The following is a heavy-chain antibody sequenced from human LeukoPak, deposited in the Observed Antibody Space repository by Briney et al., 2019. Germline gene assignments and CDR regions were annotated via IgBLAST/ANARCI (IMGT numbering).Heavy chain of an antibody. CDR2: IRSKPYGGTT. CDR1: GFTLGDYA. Sequence: PGGSLRLSCTASGFTLGDYAMSWFRQAPGKGLEWVGFIRSKPYGGTTEYAASVKGRFTISRDDSKSIAYLQMNSLKSEDTAVYYCTRDQGGYSYGFINYYMDVWGKGTTVTVSS. V-gene: IGHV3-49*03. D-gene: IGHD5-18*01. CDR3: TRDQGGYSYGFINYYMDV. J-gene: IGHJ6*03.